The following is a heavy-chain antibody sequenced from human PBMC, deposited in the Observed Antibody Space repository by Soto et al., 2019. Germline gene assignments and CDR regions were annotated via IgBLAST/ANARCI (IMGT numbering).Heavy chain of an antibody. D-gene: IGHD4-17*01. CDR2: ISDSGRT. CDR1: GGSISSGVYY. CDR3: VRSGDYVAFDI. V-gene: IGHV4-30-4*01. J-gene: IGHJ3*02. Sequence: QVQLQESGPGLVKPSQTLSLTCTVSGGSISSGVYYWSWIRQPPGQGLEWIAYISDSGRTYYNPSLESRVTISVDTSKNQFSLKLSSVTAADTAVYYCVRSGDYVAFDIWGQGTMVTVSS.